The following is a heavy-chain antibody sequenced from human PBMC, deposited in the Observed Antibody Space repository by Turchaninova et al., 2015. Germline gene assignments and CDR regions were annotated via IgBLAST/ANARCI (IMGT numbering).Heavy chain of an antibody. Sequence: VQMVESGGGVIKPGEALRPACGGTGFSVSTTYISWFRQAPGYGLEWVYILYTDDRTYYADSVRGRVTGSRDTSKNTIYLQMNGLRADDTAVYYCVRDPPGEGLYYWGQGTLVTVSS. J-gene: IGHJ4*02. CDR1: GFSVSTTY. D-gene: IGHD3-16*01. CDR3: VRDPPGEGLYY. CDR2: LYTDDRT. V-gene: IGHV3-53*01.